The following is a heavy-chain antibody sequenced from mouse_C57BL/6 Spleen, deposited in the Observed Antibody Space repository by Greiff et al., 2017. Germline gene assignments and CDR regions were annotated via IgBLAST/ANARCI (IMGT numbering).Heavy chain of an antibody. CDR3: ARGGLPLLSYAMDD. V-gene: IGHV1-64*01. J-gene: IGHJ4*01. CDR1: GYTFTSYW. D-gene: IGHD2-1*01. CDR2: IHPNSGST. Sequence: QVQLQQPGAELVKPGASVKLSCKASGYTFTSYWMHWVKQRPGQGLEWIGMIHPNSGSTNYNEKFKSKATLTVDKSSSTAYMQLSSLTSEDSAVYYCARGGLPLLSYAMDDWGQGTSVTVSS.